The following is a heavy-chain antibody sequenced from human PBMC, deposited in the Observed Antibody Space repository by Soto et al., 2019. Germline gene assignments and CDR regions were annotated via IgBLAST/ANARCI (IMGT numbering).Heavy chain of an antibody. CDR2: IYSSGNT. CDR1: GGSISGFY. J-gene: IGHJ4*02. D-gene: IGHD3-10*01. V-gene: IGHV4-4*07. CDR3: ARDHWTPVGGSGSYYFFDY. Sequence: SETLSLTCTVSGGSISGFYWTWIRQPAGRGLEWIGRIYSSGNTYYNPSLTSRVTMSVDTSKNQFSLKLTSATAAETAVYLCARDHWTPVGGSGSYYFFDYWGQGALVT.